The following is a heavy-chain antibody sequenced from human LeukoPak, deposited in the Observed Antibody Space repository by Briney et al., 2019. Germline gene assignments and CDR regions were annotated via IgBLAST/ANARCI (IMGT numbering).Heavy chain of an antibody. CDR3: ASFGYSGGY. D-gene: IGHD5-12*01. Sequence: PSETLSLTCAVYGGSFSGYYWSWIRQPPGKGLEWIGEINHSGSTNYKPSLKSRVTISVDTSKNQFSLKLSSVTAADTAVYYCASFGYSGGYWGQGTLVTVSS. CDR2: INHSGST. V-gene: IGHV4-34*01. J-gene: IGHJ4*02. CDR1: GGSFSGYY.